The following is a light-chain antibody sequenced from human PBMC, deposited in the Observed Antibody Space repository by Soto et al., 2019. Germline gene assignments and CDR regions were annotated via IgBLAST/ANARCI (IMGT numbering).Light chain of an antibody. J-gene: IGKJ2*01. CDR3: QHYYRLPPT. CDR1: QNIITY. CDR2: GAS. V-gene: IGKV3-20*01. Sequence: EIVLTQSPGTLSLSPGERATLSCRASQNIITYLAWYQQKPGQAPRLLIYGASTRATGVPDRLSGSGSGADVTLTINRLEPEDFAVYFCQHYYRLPPTSGQGTKLEV.